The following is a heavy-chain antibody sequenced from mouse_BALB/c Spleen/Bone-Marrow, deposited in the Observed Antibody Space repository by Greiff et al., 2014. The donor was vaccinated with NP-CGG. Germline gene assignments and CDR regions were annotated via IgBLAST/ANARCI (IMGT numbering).Heavy chain of an antibody. CDR3: ARGLALLDY. Sequence: QVQLQQSGPELVRPGVSVKISCKGSSYTFTDYAMHWVKQSHAKSLEWIGVISTYYGNTNYNQKFKGKATMTVDKSSSTAYMELARLTSEDSAVYYCARGLALLDYWGQGTSVTVPS. CDR1: SYTFTDYA. J-gene: IGHJ4*01. V-gene: IGHV1-67*01. CDR2: ISTYYGNT.